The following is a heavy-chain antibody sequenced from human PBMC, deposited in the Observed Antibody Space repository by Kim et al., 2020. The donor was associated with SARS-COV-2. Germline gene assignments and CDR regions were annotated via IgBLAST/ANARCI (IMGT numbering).Heavy chain of an antibody. Sequence: ASVKVSCKASGYTFTSYGISWVRQAPGQGLEWMGWISAYNGNTNYAQKLQGRVTMTTDTSTSTAYMELRSLRSDDTAVYYCARESAGLLWFGDWYYGMDVWGQGTTVTVSS. V-gene: IGHV1-18*01. J-gene: IGHJ6*02. CDR1: GYTFTSYG. CDR3: ARESAGLLWFGDWYYGMDV. CDR2: ISAYNGNT. D-gene: IGHD3-10*01.